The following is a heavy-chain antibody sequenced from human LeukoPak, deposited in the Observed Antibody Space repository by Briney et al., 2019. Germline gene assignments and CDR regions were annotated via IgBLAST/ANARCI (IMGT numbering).Heavy chain of an antibody. CDR1: GVSISSGSNY. CDR2: IYYSGST. J-gene: IGHJ4*02. Sequence: SETLSLTCSVSGVSISSGSNYWGWIRQPPGKTLEWIGSIYYSGSTYYNPSLKSRVTISVDTSKNQFSLKLSSVTAADTAVYYCARQLDGGKKGVYFDYWGQGTLVTVSS. D-gene: IGHD4-23*01. CDR3: ARQLDGGKKGVYFDY. V-gene: IGHV4-39*01.